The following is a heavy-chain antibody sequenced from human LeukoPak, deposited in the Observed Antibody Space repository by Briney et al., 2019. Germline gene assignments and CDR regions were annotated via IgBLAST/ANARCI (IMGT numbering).Heavy chain of an antibody. CDR2: ISYDGSNK. J-gene: IGHJ4*02. Sequence: GRSLRLSCAASGFTFSNYGMHWVRQVPGKGLEWVAVISYDGSNKYYADSVKGRFTISRDNSKNTLYLQMNSLRAEDTAVYYCAKAGYSSGWYFQDYWGQGTLVTVSS. D-gene: IGHD6-19*01. V-gene: IGHV3-30*18. CDR3: AKAGYSSGWYFQDY. CDR1: GFTFSNYG.